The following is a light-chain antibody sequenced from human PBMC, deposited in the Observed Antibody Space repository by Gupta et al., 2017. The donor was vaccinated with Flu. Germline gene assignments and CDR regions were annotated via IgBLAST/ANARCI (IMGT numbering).Light chain of an antibody. CDR2: EGS. Sequence: QSALTQPASVSGSPGQSITISCTGTSSDVGSYNLVSWYQQHPGKAPKLMIYEGSKRPSGVSNRFSGSKSGTASLTISGLQAEDEADYYCCSYAGSSTLFGGGTKLTVL. V-gene: IGLV2-23*01. J-gene: IGLJ3*02. CDR3: CSYAGSSTL. CDR1: SSDVGSYNL.